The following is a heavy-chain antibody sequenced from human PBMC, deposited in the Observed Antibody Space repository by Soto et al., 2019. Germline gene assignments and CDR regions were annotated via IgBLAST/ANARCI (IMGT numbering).Heavy chain of an antibody. V-gene: IGHV3-7*03. D-gene: IGHD3-3*01. Sequence: GGSLRLSCAASGFTFSSYWMSWVRQAPGKGLEWVANIKQDGSEKYYVDSVKGRFTISRDNAKNSLYLQMNSLRAEDTAVYYCARDPVXRFLEWPKGDYYYGMDVWGQGTTVTVSS. CDR2: IKQDGSEK. CDR1: GFTFSSYW. CDR3: ARDPVXRFLEWPKGDYYYGMDV. J-gene: IGHJ6*02.